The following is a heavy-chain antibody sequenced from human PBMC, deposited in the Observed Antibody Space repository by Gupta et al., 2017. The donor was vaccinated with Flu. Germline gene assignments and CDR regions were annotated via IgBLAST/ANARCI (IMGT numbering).Heavy chain of an antibody. D-gene: IGHD3-3*01. Sequence: PGKGLEWVGRIKSKTDGGTTDYAAPVKGRFTISRDDSKNTLYLQMNSLKTEDTAVYYCTTHTQGVQYYDFWSGYYDYYYGMDVWGQGTTVTVSS. J-gene: IGHJ6*02. V-gene: IGHV3-15*01. CDR3: TTHTQGVQYYDFWSGYYDYYYGMDV. CDR2: IKSKTDGGTT.